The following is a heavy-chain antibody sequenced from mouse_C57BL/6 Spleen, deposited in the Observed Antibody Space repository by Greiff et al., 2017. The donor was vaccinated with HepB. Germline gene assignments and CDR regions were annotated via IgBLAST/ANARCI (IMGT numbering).Heavy chain of an antibody. CDR1: GYSFTGYY. Sequence: VQLQQSGPELVKPGASVKISCKASGYSFTGYYMNWVKQSPEKSLEWIGEINPSTGGTTYNQKFKAKATLTVDKSSSTAYMQLKSLTSEDSAVYYCALTGTDYYAMDYWGQGTSVTVSS. D-gene: IGHD4-1*01. J-gene: IGHJ4*01. CDR3: ALTGTDYYAMDY. CDR2: INPSTGGT. V-gene: IGHV1-42*01.